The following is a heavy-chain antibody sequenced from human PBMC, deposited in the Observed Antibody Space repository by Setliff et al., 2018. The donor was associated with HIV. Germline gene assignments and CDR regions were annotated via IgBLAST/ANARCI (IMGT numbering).Heavy chain of an antibody. CDR1: GFTFSNYC. D-gene: IGHD6-19*01. Sequence: HPGGSLRLSCRASGFTFSNYCMSWVRQAPGKGLEWVATIKEDGSENYYVDSVKGRFTISRDNAKNTLSLQMNTLRAEDTAVYYCARPPTRYNNGWFERGGFYYWGQGTLVTVSS. V-gene: IGHV3-7*01. CDR3: ARPPTRYNNGWFERGGFYY. J-gene: IGHJ4*02. CDR2: IKEDGSEN.